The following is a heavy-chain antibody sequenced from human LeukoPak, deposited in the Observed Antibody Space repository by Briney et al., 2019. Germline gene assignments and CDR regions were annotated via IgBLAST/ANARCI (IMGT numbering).Heavy chain of an antibody. CDR2: IIPILGIA. CDR3: ARDLYEGYPTYGDYGSWFDP. Sequence: GSSVKVSCKASGGTFSSYAIGWVRQAPGQGLEWMGRIIPILGIANYAQKFQGRVTITADKSTSTAYMELSSLRSEDTAVYYCARDLYEGYPTYGDYGSWFDPWGQGTLVTVSS. V-gene: IGHV1-69*04. J-gene: IGHJ5*02. CDR1: GGTFSSYA. D-gene: IGHD4-17*01.